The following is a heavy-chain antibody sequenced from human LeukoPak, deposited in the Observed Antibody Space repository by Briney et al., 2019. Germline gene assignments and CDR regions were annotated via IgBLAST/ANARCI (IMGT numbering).Heavy chain of an antibody. Sequence: ASVKVSCKVSGYTLTELSMHWVRQAPGKGLEWMGGFDPEDGETIYAQKFQGRVTMTEDTSTDTAYMELSSLRSEDTAVYYCATDGSRLYNFDYWGQGTLVTVPS. CDR3: ATDGSRLYNFDY. CDR2: FDPEDGET. V-gene: IGHV1-24*01. CDR1: GYTLTELS. D-gene: IGHD1-26*01. J-gene: IGHJ4*02.